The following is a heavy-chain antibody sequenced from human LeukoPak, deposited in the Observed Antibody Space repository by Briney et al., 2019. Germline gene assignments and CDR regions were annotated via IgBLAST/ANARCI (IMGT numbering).Heavy chain of an antibody. J-gene: IGHJ5*02. D-gene: IGHD2-21*02. Sequence: GGSLRLSCAASGFTFDDYGMSWVRQAPGKGLEWVSGINWNGGSTGYADSVKGRFTISRDNSKNTLYLQMNSLRAEDTAVYYCAKGRSIVVVTSVGNWFDPWGQGTLVTVSS. CDR3: AKGRSIVVVTSVGNWFDP. V-gene: IGHV3-20*04. CDR1: GFTFDDYG. CDR2: INWNGGST.